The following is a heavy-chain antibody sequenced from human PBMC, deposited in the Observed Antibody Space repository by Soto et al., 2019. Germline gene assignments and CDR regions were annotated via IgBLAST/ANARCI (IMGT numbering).Heavy chain of an antibody. J-gene: IGHJ3*02. CDR1: GGSIISSNW. D-gene: IGHD3-22*01. CDR2: IYHSGST. CDR3: ARGVNYYVSSGYYGNAFEI. V-gene: IGHV4-4*02. Sequence: SETLCLTCAVSGGSIISSNWWSWVRQPPGKGLEWIGEIYHSGSTNYNPSLKSRVTISVDKSKNQFSLKLSSVTAADTAVYYCARGVNYYVSSGYYGNAFEIWGQGTMVTVSS.